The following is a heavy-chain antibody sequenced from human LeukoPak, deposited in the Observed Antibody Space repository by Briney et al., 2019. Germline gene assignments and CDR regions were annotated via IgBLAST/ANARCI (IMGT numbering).Heavy chain of an antibody. Sequence: GGSLRLSCAASGFTFSSYAMSWVRQAPGKGLEWVSAISGSGGSTNYADSVKGRFTISRDNAKKSLFLQMNSLRAEDTAVYYCARATTYDILTGYSDYWGQGTLVTVSS. CDR3: ARATTYDILTGYSDY. CDR1: GFTFSSYA. J-gene: IGHJ4*02. V-gene: IGHV3-23*01. CDR2: ISGSGGST. D-gene: IGHD3-9*01.